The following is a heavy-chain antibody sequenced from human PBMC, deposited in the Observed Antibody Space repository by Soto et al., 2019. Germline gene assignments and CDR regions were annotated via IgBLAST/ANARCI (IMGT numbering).Heavy chain of an antibody. V-gene: IGHV1-8*01. CDR1: GYTFTSYD. CDR2: MNPNRGNT. D-gene: IGHD4-17*01. CDR3: ARAYGDYVGYYYGMDV. Sequence: ASVKVSCRASGYTFTSYDINWVRQATGQGLEWMGWMNPNRGNTGYAQKFQGRVTMTRNTSISTAYMELSSLRSEDTAVYYCARAYGDYVGYYYGMDVWGQGTTVTVSS. J-gene: IGHJ6*02.